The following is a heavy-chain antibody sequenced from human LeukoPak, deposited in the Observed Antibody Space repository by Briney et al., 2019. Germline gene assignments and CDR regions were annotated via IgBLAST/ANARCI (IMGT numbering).Heavy chain of an antibody. Sequence: SVKVSCKASGGTLNNHAISWVRQAPGQGLEWMGGTIPIFGTINHAQKFQGRVTITTDESTSTAYMELSSLRSEDTAVYYCAGDLVQATNGFAYWGQGTLVTVSS. D-gene: IGHD2-8*01. V-gene: IGHV1-69*05. CDR3: AGDLVQATNGFAY. CDR1: GGTLNNHA. CDR2: TIPIFGTI. J-gene: IGHJ4*02.